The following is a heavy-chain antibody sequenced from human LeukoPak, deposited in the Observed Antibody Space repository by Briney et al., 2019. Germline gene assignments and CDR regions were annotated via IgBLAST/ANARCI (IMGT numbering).Heavy chain of an antibody. CDR3: ASDSYSSGWYSWFDP. D-gene: IGHD6-19*01. V-gene: IGHV3-30*04. J-gene: IGHJ5*02. CDR2: VSYDGIKK. Sequence: GRSLRLSCVVSGFTFSNYAMHWVRQAPGKRLEWVAGVSYDGIKKYYADSVKGRFTISRDNSKNTLYLQMNSLRADDTAVYYCASDSYSSGWYSWFDPWGQGTLVTVSS. CDR1: GFTFSNYA.